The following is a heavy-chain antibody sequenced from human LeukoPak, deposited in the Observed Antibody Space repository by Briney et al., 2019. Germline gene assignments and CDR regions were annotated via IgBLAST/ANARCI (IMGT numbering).Heavy chain of an antibody. D-gene: IGHD1-1*01. CDR1: GFTLRKYD. CDR2: IGRHGDT. V-gene: IGHV3-13*04. J-gene: IGHJ3*02. CDR3: ARVSLSTRGYDDDLEI. Sequence: PGGSLRLSCAASGFTLRKYDMHGVRQPTGKGLEWVSAIGRHGDTYYAASVKGRFTISREYAQNSLYMQMNSLRVGDTAVYYCARVSLSTRGYDDDLEIRGQGTVVTVSS.